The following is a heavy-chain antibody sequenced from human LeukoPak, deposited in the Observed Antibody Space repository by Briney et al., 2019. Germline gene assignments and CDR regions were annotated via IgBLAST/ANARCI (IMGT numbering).Heavy chain of an antibody. V-gene: IGHV3-48*04. CDR3: ARAIGTYNWFDP. CDR2: ISSSNTI. Sequence: PWGSLRLSCAASGFTFSSYAMNWARQAPGKWLEWVSYISSSNTIYYADSVKGRFTISRDNAKNSLYLEMNSLRAEDTAVYYCARAIGTYNWFDPWGQGTLVTVSS. J-gene: IGHJ5*02. CDR1: GFTFSSYA. D-gene: IGHD3-22*01.